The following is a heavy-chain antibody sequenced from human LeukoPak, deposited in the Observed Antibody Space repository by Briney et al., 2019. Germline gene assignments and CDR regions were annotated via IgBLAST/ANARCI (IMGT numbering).Heavy chain of an antibody. CDR1: GFSFNSFA. CDR2: IWYDGSNK. J-gene: IGHJ4*02. CDR3: ARDQYYYDSSGPGGY. Sequence: GRSLRLSCAASGFSFNSFAMHWVRQAPGKGLEWVGVIWYDGSNKYYADSVKGRFTISRDNSKNTLYLQMNSLRAEDTAVYYCARDQYYYDSSGPGGYWGQGTLVTVSS. V-gene: IGHV3-33*01. D-gene: IGHD3-22*01.